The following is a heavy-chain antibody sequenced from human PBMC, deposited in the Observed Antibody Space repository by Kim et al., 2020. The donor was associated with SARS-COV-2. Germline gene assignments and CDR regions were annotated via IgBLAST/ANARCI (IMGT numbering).Heavy chain of an antibody. CDR3: ARVPDYYGSGRTRADY. CDR1: GYTFTSYG. CDR2: ISAYNGNT. Sequence: ASVKVSCKASGYTFTSYGISWVRQAPGQGLEWMGWISAYNGNTNYAQKLQGRVTMTTDTSTSTAYMELRSLRSDDTAVYYCARVPDYYGSGRTRADYWGQGTLVTVSS. V-gene: IGHV1-18*01. D-gene: IGHD3-10*01. J-gene: IGHJ4*02.